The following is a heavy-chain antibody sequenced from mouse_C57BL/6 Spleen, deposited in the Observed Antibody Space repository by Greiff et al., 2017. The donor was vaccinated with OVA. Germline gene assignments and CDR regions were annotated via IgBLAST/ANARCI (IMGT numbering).Heavy chain of an antibody. D-gene: IGHD2-1*01. Sequence: EVQVVESGEGLVKPGGSLKLSCAASGFTFSSYAMSWVRQTPEKRLEWVAYISSGGDYIYYADTVKGRFTISRDNARNTLYLQMSSLKSEDTAMYYCTREGYGNYVPFDYWGQGTTLTVSS. CDR2: ISSGGDYI. J-gene: IGHJ2*01. V-gene: IGHV5-9-1*02. CDR3: TREGYGNYVPFDY. CDR1: GFTFSSYA.